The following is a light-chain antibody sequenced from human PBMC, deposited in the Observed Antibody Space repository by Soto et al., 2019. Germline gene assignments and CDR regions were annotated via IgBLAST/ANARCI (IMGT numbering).Light chain of an antibody. CDR3: VSYTSTTTLV. CDR1: NSDVGGYKY. CDR2: GVD. Sequence: QSALTQPASVSGSPGQSITISCTGTNSDVGGYKYVSWYQHQPGKAPKLMFYGVDNRPSGVSNRFSASKSGSTASLTISGLQAEDEAEYYCVSYTSTTTLVFGGGTKVTVL. V-gene: IGLV2-14*03. J-gene: IGLJ2*01.